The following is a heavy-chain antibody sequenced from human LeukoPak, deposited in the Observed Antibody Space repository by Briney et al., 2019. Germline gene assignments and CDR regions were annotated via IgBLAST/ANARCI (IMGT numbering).Heavy chain of an antibody. CDR3: ARALHCSSTSCYIPNWFDH. J-gene: IGHJ5*02. CDR2: INSDGSST. Sequence: PGGSLRLSCAASGFTFSSYWMHWVRQAPGKGLVWVSRINSDGSSTSYADSVKGRFTISRDNAKNTLYLQMNSLRAEDTAVYYCARALHCSSTSCYIPNWFDHWGQGTLVTVSS. D-gene: IGHD2-2*02. CDR1: GFTFSSYW. V-gene: IGHV3-74*01.